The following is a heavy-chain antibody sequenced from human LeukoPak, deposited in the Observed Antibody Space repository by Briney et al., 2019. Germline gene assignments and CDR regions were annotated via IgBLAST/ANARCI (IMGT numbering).Heavy chain of an antibody. J-gene: IGHJ5*02. V-gene: IGHV1-69*13. Sequence: ASVKVSCKASGGTFSSYAISWVRQAPGQGLEWMGGIIPIFGTANYAQKFQGGVTITADESTSTAYMELNSLRSEDTAVYYCARDQGLNYDILTGYSHPWNWFDPWGQGTLVTVSS. CDR2: IIPIFGTA. D-gene: IGHD3-9*01. CDR3: ARDQGLNYDILTGYSHPWNWFDP. CDR1: GGTFSSYA.